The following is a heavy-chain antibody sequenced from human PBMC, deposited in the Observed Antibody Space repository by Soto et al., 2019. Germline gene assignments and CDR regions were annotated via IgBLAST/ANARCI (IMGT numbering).Heavy chain of an antibody. CDR3: AKEGSTSAKIYYYYYGMDV. V-gene: IGHV3-23*01. CDR1: GFTFSNYA. D-gene: IGHD2-2*01. CDR2: ISGSGGST. Sequence: GGSLRLSCAASGFTFSNYAMSWVRQAPGKGLESVSAISGSGGSTYYADSVKGRFTISRDNSKNTVYLQMNSLRAGDTAVYYCAKEGSTSAKIYYYYYGMDVWGQGTTVTVSS. J-gene: IGHJ6*02.